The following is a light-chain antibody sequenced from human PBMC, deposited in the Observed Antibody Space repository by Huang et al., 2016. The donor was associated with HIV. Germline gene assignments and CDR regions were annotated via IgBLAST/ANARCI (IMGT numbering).Light chain of an antibody. J-gene: IGKJ1*01. V-gene: IGKV4-1*01. CDR2: WAT. Sequence: DIVMTQSPDSLAVSPGERATINCKSSQTVLYSLNKKNYLAWFQQKPGRPPKLLIYWATTREAGGPDRVSGSGSGTDFTLTINNLQAEDVAVYFCLQYYSVPQTFGHGTKVEIK. CDR1: QTVLYSLNKKNY. CDR3: LQYYSVPQT.